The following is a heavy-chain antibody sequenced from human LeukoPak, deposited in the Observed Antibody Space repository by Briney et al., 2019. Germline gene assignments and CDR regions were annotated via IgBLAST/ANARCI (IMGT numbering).Heavy chain of an antibody. Sequence: PGGSLRLSCAASGFTFSSYEMNWVRQAPGKGPEWVSAISGSGGNTYSADSVKGRFTISRDNSKKTLFLHMNSLRAEDTAVYYCARGMSATSGYLELEYWGQGTLVTVST. CDR2: ISGSGGNT. D-gene: IGHD3-22*01. V-gene: IGHV3-23*01. CDR3: ARGMSATSGYLELEY. CDR1: GFTFSSYE. J-gene: IGHJ4*02.